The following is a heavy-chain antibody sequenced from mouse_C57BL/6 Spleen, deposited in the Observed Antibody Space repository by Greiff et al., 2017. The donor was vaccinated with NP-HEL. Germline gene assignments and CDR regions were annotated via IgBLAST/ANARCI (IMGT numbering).Heavy chain of an antibody. D-gene: IGHD2-1*01. CDR3: ERLLWGYYAMDY. J-gene: IGHJ4*01. Sequence: EVQLQQSGPELVKPGASVKIPCKASGYTFTDYNMDWVKQSHGKSLEWIGDINPHNGGTIYNQKFKGKATFTVDKSSSTAYMEFRSLTSEDTAVYYCERLLWGYYAMDYWGQGTAGTVSS. CDR1: GYTFTDYN. CDR2: INPHNGGT. V-gene: IGHV1-18*01.